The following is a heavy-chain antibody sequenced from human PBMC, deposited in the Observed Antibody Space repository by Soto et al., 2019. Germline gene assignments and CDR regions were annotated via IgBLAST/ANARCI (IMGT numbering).Heavy chain of an antibody. V-gene: IGHV4-31*03. CDR3: ARAAVATKDFDY. D-gene: IGHD5-12*01. CDR2: IYYSGST. J-gene: IGHJ4*02. Sequence: SDTLSLTCTVSGGSIRSGGYYWSWIRQHPGKGLEWIGYIYYSGSTYYNPSLKSRVTISVDTSKNQFSLKLSSVTAADTAVHYCARAAVATKDFDYWGQGTLVTVSS. CDR1: GGSIRSGGYY.